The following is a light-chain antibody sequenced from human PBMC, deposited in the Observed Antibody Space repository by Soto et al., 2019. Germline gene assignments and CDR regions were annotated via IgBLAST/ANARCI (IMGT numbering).Light chain of an antibody. Sequence: QSVLTQPASVSGSPGQSITISCTGTSSDIGAYNFVSWYQQHPGKAPKLMLYDVNIRPSGVSNRFSGSKSGNTASLTISGLQAEDEADYYCTSWTTSPTMILGGGTKLTVL. J-gene: IGLJ2*01. CDR1: SSDIGAYNF. CDR3: TSWTTSPTMI. V-gene: IGLV2-14*03. CDR2: DVN.